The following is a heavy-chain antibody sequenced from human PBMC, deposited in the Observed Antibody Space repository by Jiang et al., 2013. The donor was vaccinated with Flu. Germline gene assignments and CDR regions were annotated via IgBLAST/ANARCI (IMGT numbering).Heavy chain of an antibody. J-gene: IGHJ4*02. D-gene: IGHD3-22*01. CDR3: ARYPPYYYDGSVNDPLVV. V-gene: IGHV1-8*02. CDR2: MNPNNGNK. Sequence: SGAEVKKPGASVKVSCKASGYTFTSYDINWVRQATGQGLEWMGWMNPNNGNKGYAQKFQGRVTMTRDTSISTAYMELSSLRSEDTAIYYCARYPPYYYDGSVNDPLVVWGQGNPGHRLL. CDR1: GYTFTSYD.